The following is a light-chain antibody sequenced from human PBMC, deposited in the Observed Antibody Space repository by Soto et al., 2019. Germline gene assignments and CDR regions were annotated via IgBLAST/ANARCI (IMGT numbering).Light chain of an antibody. V-gene: IGKV3-15*01. J-gene: IGKJ5*01. CDR1: QGISTN. CDR3: QQYDNWPPIT. CDR2: GAS. Sequence: EIVMTQSPATLSVSPGDGATLSCRASQGISTNLAWYQQKPGQAPRLLIYGASTRAAGIPARFRGSRSGTEFTLTISSLXSEDFAVYYCQQYDNWPPITFGQGTRLEIK.